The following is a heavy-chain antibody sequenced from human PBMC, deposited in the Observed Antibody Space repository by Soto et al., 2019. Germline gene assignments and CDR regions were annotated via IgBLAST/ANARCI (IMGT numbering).Heavy chain of an antibody. CDR1: GGSFSGYY. D-gene: IGHD6-6*01. CDR3: ARGRVSSSIAARPDRNRRFDY. Sequence: QVQLQQWGAGLLKPSETLSLTCAVYGGSFSGYYWSWIRQPPGKGLEWMGEINHSGSTNYPPSLKTRVTISVXXXXXXXXXXXXXXXXXXXXXXXCARGRVSSSIAARPDRNRRFDYWGQGTLVTVSS. V-gene: IGHV4-34*01. J-gene: IGHJ4*02. CDR2: INHSGST.